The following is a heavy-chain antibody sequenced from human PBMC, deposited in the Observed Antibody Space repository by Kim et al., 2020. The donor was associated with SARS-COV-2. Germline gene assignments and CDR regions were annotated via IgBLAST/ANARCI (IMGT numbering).Heavy chain of an antibody. D-gene: IGHD5-18*01. Sequence: SETLSLTCTVSGGSISSYYWSWIRQPPGKGLEWIGYIYYSGSTNYNPSLKSRVTISVDTSKNQFSLKLSSVTAADTAVYYCARLRLPCAFDIWGQGTMVTVSS. V-gene: IGHV4-59*01. CDR2: IYYSGST. J-gene: IGHJ3*02. CDR1: GGSISSYY. CDR3: ARLRLPCAFDI.